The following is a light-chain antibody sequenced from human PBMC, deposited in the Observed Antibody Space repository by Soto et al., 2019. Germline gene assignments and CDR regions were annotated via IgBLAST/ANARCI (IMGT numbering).Light chain of an antibody. Sequence: SALTQPASVSGSPGQSITISCAGTIRDVGAYNLVSWYQQYPGRAPQLILYEVRNRPSGISFRFSGFKSGNTASLTISGLQAEDEADYYCSSFTSKSTLIFGGGTK. CDR3: SSFTSKSTLI. J-gene: IGLJ2*01. CDR1: IRDVGAYNL. V-gene: IGLV2-14*01. CDR2: EVR.